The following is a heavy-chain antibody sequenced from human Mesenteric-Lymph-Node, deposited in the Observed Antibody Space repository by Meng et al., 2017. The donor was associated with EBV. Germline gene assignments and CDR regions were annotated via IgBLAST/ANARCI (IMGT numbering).Heavy chain of an antibody. V-gene: IGHV4-34*01. CDR3: ARSSYGSGSYSPFDF. CDR1: GGSFTYHY. J-gene: IGHJ4*02. CDR2: INHSGGT. D-gene: IGHD3-10*01. Sequence: QELLQQEGAGLLMHSETLSLTCTVYGGSFTYHYWAWSRQPPGKGLEWIAEINHSGGTNYNLSLKNRVTISIDLSKNHFSLKVSSVTAADTAVYYCARSSYGSGSYSPFDFWGEGNLVTVSS.